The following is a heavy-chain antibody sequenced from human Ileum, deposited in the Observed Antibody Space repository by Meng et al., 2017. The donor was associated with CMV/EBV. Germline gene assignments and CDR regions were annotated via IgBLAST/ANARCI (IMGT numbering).Heavy chain of an antibody. D-gene: IGHD3-10*01. V-gene: IGHV3-30*04. CDR3: AITMARGIISFYYFGMDV. Sequence: GESLKISCAASGFTFSSYAMHWVRQAPGKGLEWVAVISYDGSNKYYADSVKGRFTISRDNSKNSLYLQMNSLRAEDTAVYYCAITMARGIISFYYFGMDVWGQGTTVTVSS. CDR2: ISYDGSNK. CDR1: GFTFSSYA. J-gene: IGHJ6*02.